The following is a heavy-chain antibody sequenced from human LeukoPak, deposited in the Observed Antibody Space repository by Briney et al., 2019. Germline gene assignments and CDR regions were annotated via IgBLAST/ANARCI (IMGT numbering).Heavy chain of an antibody. V-gene: IGHV4-4*02. CDR3: ARGGELLPDSPVY. CDR2: IYHSGST. CDR1: GGSGGSISSSNY. J-gene: IGHJ4*02. Sequence: SETLSLTCAVSGGSGGSISSSNYWSWVRQPPGKGLEWIGEIYHSGSTNYNPSLKSRVTISVDKSKNQFSLKLSSVTAADTAVYYCARGGELLPDSPVYWGQGTLVTVSS. D-gene: IGHD1-26*01.